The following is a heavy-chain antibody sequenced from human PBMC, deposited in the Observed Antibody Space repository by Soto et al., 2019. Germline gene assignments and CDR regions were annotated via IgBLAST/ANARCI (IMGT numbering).Heavy chain of an antibody. V-gene: IGHV1-3*01. D-gene: IGHD3-10*01. CDR3: ARDWGFGEFSD. CDR1: GCTFTSYA. J-gene: IGHJ4*02. Sequence: QVQLVQSGAEVKKPGASVKVSCKASGCTFTSYAMHWVRQAPGQRLEWMGWINAGNGNTKYSQKFQGRVTITRDTSASTAYMELSSLRSEDTAVYYCARDWGFGEFSDWGQGTLVTVSS. CDR2: INAGNGNT.